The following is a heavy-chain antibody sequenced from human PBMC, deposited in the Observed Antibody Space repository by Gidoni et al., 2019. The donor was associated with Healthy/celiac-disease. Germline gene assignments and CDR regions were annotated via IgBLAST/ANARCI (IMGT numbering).Heavy chain of an antibody. Sequence: EVQLLESGGGLVQPGGSLRLSCAASGFTFSSYAMSWVRQAPGKVLEWVSAIRGSGGSTYYADSVKGRFTISRDNSKNTLYLQMNSLRAEDTAVYYCAKDQSSWEAGYWGQGTLVTVSS. CDR3: AKDQSSWEAGY. D-gene: IGHD1-26*01. CDR1: GFTFSSYA. V-gene: IGHV3-23*01. J-gene: IGHJ4*02. CDR2: IRGSGGST.